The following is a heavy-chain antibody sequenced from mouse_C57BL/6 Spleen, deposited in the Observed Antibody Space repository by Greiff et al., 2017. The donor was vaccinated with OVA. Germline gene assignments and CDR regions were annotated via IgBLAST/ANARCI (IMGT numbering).Heavy chain of an antibody. CDR1: GYTFTSYW. CDR2: IDPSDSET. D-gene: IGHD1-1*02. CDR3: ARGGGAMDY. J-gene: IGHJ4*01. Sequence: QVQLQQPGAELVRPGSSVKLSCKASGYTFTSYWMHWVKQRPIQGLEWIGNIDPSDSETHYNQKFKDKATLTVEKSSSTAYMQLSSLTSEDSAVYYCARGGGAMDYWGQGTSVTVSS. V-gene: IGHV1-52*01.